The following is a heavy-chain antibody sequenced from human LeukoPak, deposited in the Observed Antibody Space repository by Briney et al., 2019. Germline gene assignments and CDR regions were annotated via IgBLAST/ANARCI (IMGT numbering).Heavy chain of an antibody. CDR2: IYPGDSDT. J-gene: IGHJ4*02. V-gene: IGHV5-51*01. Sequence: GEPLKISSQGSGYSFNSYWIAWVRQMPGKGLEWMGIIYPGDSDTSYSPPFRGQITISADKSINTACLRWGSLKASDSAMYYGARGYYCGGGSCKLEYWGQGTLVTVSS. CDR1: GYSFNSYW. CDR3: ARGYYCGGGSCKLEY. D-gene: IGHD2-15*01.